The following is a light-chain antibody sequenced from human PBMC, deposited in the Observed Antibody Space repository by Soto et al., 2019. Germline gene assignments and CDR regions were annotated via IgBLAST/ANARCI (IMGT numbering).Light chain of an antibody. CDR1: QGIGIE. CDR3: LQHKTYPWT. J-gene: IGKJ1*01. V-gene: IGKV1-17*01. Sequence: DIQMTQSPSSLSASVGDRVTITCWASQGIGIELGWYQQTPGRAPKRLIYGATNLQSGVSSRFSGSGSGTEFTLTISGLQPEDFASYYCLQHKTYPWTFGQGTKVEIK. CDR2: GAT.